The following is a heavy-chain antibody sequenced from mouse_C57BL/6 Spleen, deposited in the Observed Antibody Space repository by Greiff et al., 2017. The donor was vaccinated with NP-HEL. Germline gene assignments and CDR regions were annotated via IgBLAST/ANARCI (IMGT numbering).Heavy chain of an antibody. CDR1: GYSFTDYD. V-gene: IGHV1-39*01. CDR2: INPNYGTT. CDR3: ARRDSSGYGFAY. Sequence: LVKPGASVKISCNASGYSFTDYDMNWVKQSNGKSLEWIGVINPNYGTTSYNQKFKGKATLTVDQSSSTAYMQLNSLTSEDSAVYYCARRDSSGYGFAYWGQGTLVTVSA. D-gene: IGHD3-2*02. J-gene: IGHJ3*01.